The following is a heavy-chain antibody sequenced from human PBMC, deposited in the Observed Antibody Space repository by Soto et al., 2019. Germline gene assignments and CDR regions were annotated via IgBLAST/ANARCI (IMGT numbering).Heavy chain of an antibody. CDR2: IFYSGST. J-gene: IGHJ5*01. Sequence: QVQLQESGPGLVKPSETLSLTCTVSGGSISSYYWSWIRQPPGKGLEWIGFIFYSGSTSYNPSPKSRVTISIDTSEYQFSLNLNSVTAADAAVYYCASMIGDPVLSFDSWGQGTLVAVSS. V-gene: IGHV4-59*01. CDR3: ASMIGDPVLSFDS. CDR1: GGSISSYY. D-gene: IGHD3-10*02.